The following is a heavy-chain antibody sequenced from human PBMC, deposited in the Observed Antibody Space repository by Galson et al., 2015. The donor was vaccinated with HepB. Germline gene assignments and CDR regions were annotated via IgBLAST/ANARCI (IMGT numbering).Heavy chain of an antibody. CDR2: IRDGSGGST. CDR1: GFTFSNYG. V-gene: IGHV3-23*01. J-gene: IGHJ3*02. CDR3: AKYTGYDGSFEI. D-gene: IGHD5-12*01. Sequence: SLRLSCAASGFTFSNYGMSWVRQAPGKGLEWVSAIRDGSGGSTYYADSVRGRFAISRDNSKNTLYLQMNSLRAEDTAVYYCAKYTGYDGSFEIWGQGTMVIVSS.